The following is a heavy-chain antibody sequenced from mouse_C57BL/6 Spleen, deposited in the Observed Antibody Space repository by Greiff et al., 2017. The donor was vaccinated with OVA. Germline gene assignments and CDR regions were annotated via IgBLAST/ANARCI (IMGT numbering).Heavy chain of an antibody. D-gene: IGHD4-1*02. V-gene: IGHV14-4*01. J-gene: IGHJ2*01. Sequence: VHVKQSGAELVRPGASVKLSCTASGFNIKDDYMHWVKQRPEQGLEWIGWIDPENGDTEYASKFQGKATITADTSSNTAYLQLSSLTSEDTAVYYCTSQLGDFDYWGQGTTLTVSS. CDR1: GFNIKDDY. CDR2: IDPENGDT. CDR3: TSQLGDFDY.